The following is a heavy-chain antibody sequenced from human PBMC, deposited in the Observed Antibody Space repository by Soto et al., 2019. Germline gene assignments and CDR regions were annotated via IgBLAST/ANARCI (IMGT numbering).Heavy chain of an antibody. CDR2: IYHSGST. Sequence: SETLSLTCAVSGYSISSGYYWGWIRQPPGKGLEWIGSIYHSGSTYYNPSLKSRVTISVDTSKNQFSLKLSSVTAADTAVYYCARGKRWLQFLPWFDPWGQGTLVTVSS. J-gene: IGHJ5*02. CDR1: GYSISSGYY. CDR3: ARGKRWLQFLPWFDP. V-gene: IGHV4-38-2*01. D-gene: IGHD5-12*01.